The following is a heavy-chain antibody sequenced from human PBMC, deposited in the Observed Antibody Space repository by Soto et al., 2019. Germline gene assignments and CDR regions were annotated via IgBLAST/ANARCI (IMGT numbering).Heavy chain of an antibody. CDR2: ISGSGDNT. J-gene: IGHJ6*02. D-gene: IGHD3-3*01. V-gene: IGHV3-23*01. Sequence: GGSLRLSCAASGFTFSSYAMSWVRQAPGKGLEWVSAISGSGDNTYYADSVQGRFTISRDNSKNTLYLQMNSLRAEDTATYYCAKSLEWLYYYDGMDVWGQGTTVTVSS. CDR1: GFTFSSYA. CDR3: AKSLEWLYYYDGMDV.